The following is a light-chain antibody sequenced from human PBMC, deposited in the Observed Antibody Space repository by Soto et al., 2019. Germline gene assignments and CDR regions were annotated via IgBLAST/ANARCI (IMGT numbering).Light chain of an antibody. CDR2: EGI. J-gene: IGLJ6*01. V-gene: IGLV2-23*01. CDR1: SNTIGGYNV. Sequence: QSALTQPASVSGSPGQSITISCTGSSNTIGGYNVVSWYQQHPGKAPKVIIYEGIKRPSGVSNRFSGAISGSTASMTISGLQAEDEADYYCCSYVGATTDVFGSGTKVTVL. CDR3: CSYVGATTDV.